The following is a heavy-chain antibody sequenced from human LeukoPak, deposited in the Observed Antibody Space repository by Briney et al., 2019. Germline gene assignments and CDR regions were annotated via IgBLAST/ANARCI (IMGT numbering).Heavy chain of an antibody. Sequence: GGSLRLSCAASGFTFSTYWMHWVRQAPGKGLEWVANIKQDGSEKYYVDSVKGRFTISRDNAKNSLYLQMNSLRAEDTAVYYCASSRGALNYYDSSGPAGGFEYWGQGTLVTVSS. CDR1: GFTFSTYW. CDR2: IKQDGSEK. J-gene: IGHJ4*02. CDR3: ASSRGALNYYDSSGPAGGFEY. V-gene: IGHV3-7*01. D-gene: IGHD3-22*01.